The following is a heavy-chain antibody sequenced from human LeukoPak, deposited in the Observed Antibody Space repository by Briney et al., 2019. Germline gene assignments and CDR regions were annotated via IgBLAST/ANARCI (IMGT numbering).Heavy chain of an antibody. D-gene: IGHD1-14*01. V-gene: IGHV3-21*04. CDR3: AKPARTDYADY. Sequence: GGSLRLSCEASGFTFSSYNMNWVRQAPGKRLEWVSSITSSSSYVFYADSVKGRFTISRDNSKNTLFLQMNSLRAEDTAVYYCAKPARTDYADYWGQGTLVTVSS. J-gene: IGHJ4*02. CDR2: ITSSSSYV. CDR1: GFTFSSYN.